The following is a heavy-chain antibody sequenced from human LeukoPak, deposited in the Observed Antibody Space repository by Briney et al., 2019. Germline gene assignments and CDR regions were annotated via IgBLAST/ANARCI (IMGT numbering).Heavy chain of an antibody. CDR1: GFTFSSYA. Sequence: GGSLRISCAASGFTFSSYAMHRVRQAPGKGLEWVAVISYDGSNKYYADSVKGRFTISRDNSKNTLYLQMNSLRAEDTAVYYCARDLSEYQLLFGFDYWGQGTLVTVSS. J-gene: IGHJ4*02. CDR3: ARDLSEYQLLFGFDY. D-gene: IGHD2-2*01. CDR2: ISYDGSNK. V-gene: IGHV3-30*04.